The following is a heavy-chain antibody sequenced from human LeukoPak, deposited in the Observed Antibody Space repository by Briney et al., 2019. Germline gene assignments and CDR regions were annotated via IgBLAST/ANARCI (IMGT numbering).Heavy chain of an antibody. V-gene: IGHV3-74*01. Sequence: GGSLRLSCAASGFTFSSCWMHWVRQTPGKGLVWVSRINNDGSGTSYADSVKDRFTISRDNAKNILFLQMNSLRAEDTAVYYCAKDKRQWEYGVGYWGQGTLVTVSS. CDR1: GFTFSSCW. D-gene: IGHD1-26*01. CDR3: AKDKRQWEYGVGY. CDR2: INNDGSGT. J-gene: IGHJ4*02.